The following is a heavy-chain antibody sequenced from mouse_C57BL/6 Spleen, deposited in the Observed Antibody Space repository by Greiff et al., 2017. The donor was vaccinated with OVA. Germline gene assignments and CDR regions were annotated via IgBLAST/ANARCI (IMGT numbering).Heavy chain of an antibody. CDR2: ISSGGSYT. CDR3: ARQGYSNYGGFAY. J-gene: IGHJ3*01. Sequence: EVQGVESGGDLVKPGGSLKLSCAASGFTFSSYGMSWVRQTPDKRLEWVATISSGGSYTYYPDSVKGRFTISRDNAKNTLYLQMSSLKSEDTAMYYCARQGYSNYGGFAYWGQGTLVTVSA. V-gene: IGHV5-6*01. CDR1: GFTFSSYG. D-gene: IGHD2-5*01.